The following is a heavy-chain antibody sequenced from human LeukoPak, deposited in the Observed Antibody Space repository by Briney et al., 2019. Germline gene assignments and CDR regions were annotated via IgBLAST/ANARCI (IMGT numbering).Heavy chain of an antibody. CDR1: GYTFTSYY. CDR2: INPSGGST. CDR3: ARDLSDIGSLALYLDY. V-gene: IGHV1-46*01. Sequence: EASVKVSCKASGYTFTSYYMHWVRQAPGQGLEWMGIINPSGGSTSYAQKFQGRVTMTRDTSTSTVYMELSSLRSEDTAVYYCARDLSDIGSLALYLDYWGQGTLVTVSS. J-gene: IGHJ4*02. D-gene: IGHD5/OR15-5a*01.